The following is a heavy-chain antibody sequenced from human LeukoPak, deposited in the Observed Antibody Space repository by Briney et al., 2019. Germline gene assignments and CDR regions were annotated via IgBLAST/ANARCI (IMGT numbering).Heavy chain of an antibody. Sequence: GGSLRLSCAASGFTFSNYYMSWIRQAPGKGLEWVSYISSSGSTIYYADSVKGRFTISRDNSKNTLYLQMNSLRAEDTAVYYCAKDGYGFDSSGYRLRDAFDIWGQGTMVTVSS. D-gene: IGHD3-22*01. CDR3: AKDGYGFDSSGYRLRDAFDI. V-gene: IGHV3-11*01. J-gene: IGHJ3*02. CDR2: ISSSGSTI. CDR1: GFTFSNYY.